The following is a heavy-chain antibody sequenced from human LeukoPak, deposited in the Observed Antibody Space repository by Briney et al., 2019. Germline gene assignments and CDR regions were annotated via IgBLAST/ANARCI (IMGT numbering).Heavy chain of an antibody. D-gene: IGHD2-8*01. V-gene: IGHV1-46*01. J-gene: IGHJ6*02. CDR1: GYNFISYY. CDR2: INPSGGST. CDR3: AREDVVLVDAVRYYYYGTDV. Sequence: ASVKVSCKASGYNFISYYMHWVRQAPGQGLEWMGIINPSGGSTSYAQKFQDRVTMTRDTSTGTVYMELSSLKSEDTAVYYCAREDVVLVDAVRYYYYGTDVWGQGTTVTVSS.